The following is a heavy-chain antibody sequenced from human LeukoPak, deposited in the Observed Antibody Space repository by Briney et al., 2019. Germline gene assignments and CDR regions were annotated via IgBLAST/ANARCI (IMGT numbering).Heavy chain of an antibody. CDR2: LYSDGNT. J-gene: IGHJ4*02. V-gene: IGHV3-53*01. Sequence: GGSLRLSCAASGFTVITNDLNWVRQAPGKGLEWVSVLYSDGNTKYADSVQGRFTISRDNSKNTLYLEMNSLSPDDTAVYYCARGVEPLAANTLAYWGQGTLVTVSS. D-gene: IGHD1-14*01. CDR3: ARGVEPLAANTLAY. CDR1: GFTVITND.